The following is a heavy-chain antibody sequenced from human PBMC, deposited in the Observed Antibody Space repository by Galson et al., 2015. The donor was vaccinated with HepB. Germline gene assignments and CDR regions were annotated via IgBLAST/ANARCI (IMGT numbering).Heavy chain of an antibody. D-gene: IGHD3-22*01. V-gene: IGHV3-30*18. J-gene: IGHJ4*02. Sequence: SLRLSCAASGFTFSSYGMHWVRQAPGKGLEWVAVISYDGSNKYYADSVKDRFTISRDNSKNTLYLQMNSLRAEDTAVYYCAKARITMIVVVPLDYWGQGTLVTVSS. CDR2: ISYDGSNK. CDR3: AKARITMIVVVPLDY. CDR1: GFTFSSYG.